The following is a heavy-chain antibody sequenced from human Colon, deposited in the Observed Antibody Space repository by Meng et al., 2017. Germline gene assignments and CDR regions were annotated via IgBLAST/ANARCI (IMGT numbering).Heavy chain of an antibody. D-gene: IGHD4-17*01. J-gene: IGHJ5*02. CDR2: IDHFGIS. Sequence: VQLQESGPRVLKPAETLSPTWAVYGGSFSGYYWSWIRQPPGKGLEWIGEIDHFGISNYNSSLKGRLTMSVDTSKKQISLTLTSVTAADTAVYYCATGLRHGDWFDPWGPGTLVTVSS. V-gene: IGHV4-34*10. CDR1: GGSFSGYY. CDR3: ATGLRHGDWFDP.